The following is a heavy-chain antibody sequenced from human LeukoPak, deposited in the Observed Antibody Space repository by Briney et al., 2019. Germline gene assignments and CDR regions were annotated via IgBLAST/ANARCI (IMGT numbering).Heavy chain of an antibody. D-gene: IGHD3-10*01. CDR1: GGTFSSYA. CDR3: ASTVRDYGSGSYYLDY. V-gene: IGHV1-69*04. Sequence: ASVKVSCKASGGTFSSYAISWVRQAPGQGLEWMGRIIPILGIANYAQKFQGRVTITADKSTSTAYMELSSLRSEDTAVYYCASTVRDYGSGSYYLDYWGQGTLVTVSS. J-gene: IGHJ4*02. CDR2: IIPILGIA.